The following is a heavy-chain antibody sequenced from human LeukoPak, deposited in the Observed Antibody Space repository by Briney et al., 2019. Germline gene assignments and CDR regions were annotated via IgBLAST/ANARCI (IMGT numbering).Heavy chain of an antibody. CDR1: GGTFSSYA. CDR2: IIPIFGTA. J-gene: IGHJ5*02. CDR3: ARGLGYSSSSNWFDP. Sequence: SVKVSCKASGGTFSSYAISWVRQAPGQGLEWMGGIIPIFGTANYAQKFQGRVTMTRNTSISTAYMELSSLRSEDTAVYYCARGLGYSSSSNWFDPWGQGTLVTVSS. V-gene: IGHV1-69*05. D-gene: IGHD6-13*01.